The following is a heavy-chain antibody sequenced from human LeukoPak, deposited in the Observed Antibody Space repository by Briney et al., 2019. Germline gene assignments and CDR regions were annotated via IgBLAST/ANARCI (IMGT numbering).Heavy chain of an antibody. Sequence: ASVKVSCTASGYTFTSYGISWVRQAPGQGLEWMGWISAYNGNTNYAQKLQGRVTITTDTSTSTAYMELRSLRSDDTAVYYCARLLSESYCGSAWGSYNWFDPWGQGTLVTVSS. D-gene: IGHD3-10*01. J-gene: IGHJ5*02. CDR1: GYTFTSYG. CDR2: ISAYNGNT. CDR3: ARLLSESYCGSAWGSYNWFDP. V-gene: IGHV1-18*01.